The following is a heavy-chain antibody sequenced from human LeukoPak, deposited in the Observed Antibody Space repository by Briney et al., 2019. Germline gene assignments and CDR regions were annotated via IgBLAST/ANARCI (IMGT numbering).Heavy chain of an antibody. D-gene: IGHD3-9*01. CDR1: GFTFSSYS. Sequence: GGSLRLSCAASGFTFSSYSMNWVRQAPGKGLEWVSYISSSSTIYYADSVKGRFTISRDNAKNSLYLQMNSLRAEDTAVYYCARAGYDILTGYFDYWGQGTLVTVSS. CDR2: ISSSSTI. CDR3: ARAGYDILTGYFDY. V-gene: IGHV3-48*04. J-gene: IGHJ4*02.